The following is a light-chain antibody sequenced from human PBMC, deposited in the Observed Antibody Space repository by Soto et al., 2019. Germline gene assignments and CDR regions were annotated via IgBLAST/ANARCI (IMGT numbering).Light chain of an antibody. Sequence: ESVLTQSPGTLSLSPGERATLFCRASQSVSSSYLAWYQQKPGQAPRLLIYGASSRATGIPDRFSGSGSGTDFTLTISRLEPEDFAVYYCQQYGSSRTFGQGTKVDIK. V-gene: IGKV3-20*01. CDR3: QQYGSSRT. CDR1: QSVSSSY. J-gene: IGKJ1*01. CDR2: GAS.